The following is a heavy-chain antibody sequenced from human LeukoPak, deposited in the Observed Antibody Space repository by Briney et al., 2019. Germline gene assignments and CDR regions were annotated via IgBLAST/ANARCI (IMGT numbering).Heavy chain of an antibody. Sequence: GGSLRLSCAASGFTFSSYSMNWVRQAPGKGLEWVSSISSSSSYKYYADSVKGRFTISRDNAKNSLYPQMNSLRAEDTAVYYCARVPRTTVTTYYYYYMDVWGKGTTVTVSS. CDR2: ISSSSSYK. D-gene: IGHD4-17*01. J-gene: IGHJ6*03. V-gene: IGHV3-21*01. CDR1: GFTFSSYS. CDR3: ARVPRTTVTTYYYYYMDV.